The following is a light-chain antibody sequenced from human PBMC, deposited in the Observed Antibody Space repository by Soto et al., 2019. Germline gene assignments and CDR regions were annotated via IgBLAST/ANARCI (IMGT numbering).Light chain of an antibody. CDR1: SANIGSNY. Sequence: QSVLTQPPSVSAAPGQKVTISCSGSSANIGSNYVSWYQHLPGTAPKLVIYDSDRRPSEIPDRFSGSKSGTSATLDITGLQTGDEADYYCGAWDCSLSVVLFGGGTKLTVL. CDR3: GAWDCSLSVVL. J-gene: IGLJ2*01. CDR2: DSD. V-gene: IGLV1-51*01.